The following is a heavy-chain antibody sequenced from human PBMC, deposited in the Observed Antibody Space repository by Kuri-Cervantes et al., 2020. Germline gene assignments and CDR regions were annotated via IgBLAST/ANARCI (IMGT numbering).Heavy chain of an antibody. D-gene: IGHD6-6*01. CDR3: ARDFLQYSSSWGLDY. Sequence: GESLKISCAASGFTFSNYAMHWVRQAPGKGLEWVALISKEGNINYYTDSAKGRFIISRDNPKNTLYLQMNSLRAEDTAVYYCARDFLQYSSSWGLDYWGQGTLVTVSS. CDR1: GFTFSNYA. J-gene: IGHJ4*02. V-gene: IGHV3-30-3*01. CDR2: ISKEGNIN.